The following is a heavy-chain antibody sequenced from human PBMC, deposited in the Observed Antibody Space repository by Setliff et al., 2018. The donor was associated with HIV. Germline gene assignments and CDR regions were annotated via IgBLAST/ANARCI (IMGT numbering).Heavy chain of an antibody. CDR3: AKTVPHSPAQDAFVI. D-gene: IGHD4-4*01. CDR1: GYSISSNEW. CDR2: ISNSGKT. J-gene: IGHJ3*02. V-gene: IGHV4-28*01. Sequence: SETLSLTCAVSGYSISSNEWWGWIRQPPGKGLAWIGYISNSGKTYYNPSLNSRVTLSADTSKNQLSLKLSSVTAVDTAVYYCAKTVPHSPAQDAFVIWGQGTMVTVS.